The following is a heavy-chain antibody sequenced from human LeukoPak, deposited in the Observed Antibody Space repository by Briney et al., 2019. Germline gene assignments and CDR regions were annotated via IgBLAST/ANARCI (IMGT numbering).Heavy chain of an antibody. CDR1: GFTFSSYG. CDR2: ISYDGSNK. J-gene: IGHJ4*02. CDR3: AKTGSGWFIDY. V-gene: IGHV3-30*18. Sequence: GGSLRLSCAASGFTFSSYGMHWVRQAPGKGLEWVAVISYDGSNKYYRDSVRGRFTISRDYSRNTLFLQMSSLRGEDTALYYCAKTGSGWFIDYWGQGTLVTVSS. D-gene: IGHD6-19*01.